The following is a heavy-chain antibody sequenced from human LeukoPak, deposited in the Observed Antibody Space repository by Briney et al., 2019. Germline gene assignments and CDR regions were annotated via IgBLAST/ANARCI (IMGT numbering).Heavy chain of an antibody. CDR2: IGVFNGNR. D-gene: IGHD1-26*01. V-gene: IGHV1-18*01. Sequence: ASVKVSCKTSGYTFSRYGFSWVRQAPGQGLEWIGWIGVFNGNRNYAKSVQGRITLTADTSTNTTYMELRSLTSDDTAVYFCGRDWDWHVQFWGQGTLITVSS. J-gene: IGHJ4*02. CDR3: GRDWDWHVQF. CDR1: GYTFSRYG.